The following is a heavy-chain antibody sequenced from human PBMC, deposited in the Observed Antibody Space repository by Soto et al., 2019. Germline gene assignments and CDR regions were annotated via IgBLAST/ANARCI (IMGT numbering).Heavy chain of an antibody. D-gene: IGHD4-17*01. J-gene: IGHJ4*02. V-gene: IGHV1-18*04. Sequence: QVELVQSGAEVKNPGASVTVSCKASGEFFTTYGISWVRQAPGQGLEWMGWISTYSTNTNYAPKFQGRLLLTADTSTTTAHMELRSLRPADTAVYYCARWAGRVRDYGGPFDYWGQGTMVTFSP. CDR2: ISTYSTNT. CDR1: GEFFTTYG. CDR3: ARWAGRVRDYGGPFDY.